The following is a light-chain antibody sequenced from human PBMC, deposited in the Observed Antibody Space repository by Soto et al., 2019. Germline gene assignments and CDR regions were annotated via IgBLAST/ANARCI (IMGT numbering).Light chain of an antibody. CDR1: SSDVGGYNY. V-gene: IGLV2-14*01. J-gene: IGLJ1*01. CDR2: DVS. CDR3: CSYTTSNTRQIV. Sequence: QSALTQPASVSGFPGQSITISCTGTSSDVGGYNYVSWYQQHPGKAPKFMIYDVSNRPSGVSNRFSGSKSGNTASLTISGLQAEDEADYYCCSYTTSNTRQIVFGTGTKLTVL.